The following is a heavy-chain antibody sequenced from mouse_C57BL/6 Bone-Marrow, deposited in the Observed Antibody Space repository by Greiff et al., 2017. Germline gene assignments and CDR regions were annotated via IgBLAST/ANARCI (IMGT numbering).Heavy chain of an antibody. D-gene: IGHD3-2*02. J-gene: IGHJ3*01. CDR3: ARPGPAWFAY. CDR2: IYPRSGNT. V-gene: IGHV1-81*01. CDR1: GYTFTSYG. Sequence: VKLMESGAELARPGASVKLSCKASGYTFTSYGISWVKQRTGQGLEWIGEIYPRSGNTYYNEKFKGKATLTADKSSSTAYMELRSLTSEDSAVYFCARPGPAWFAYWGQGTLVTVSA.